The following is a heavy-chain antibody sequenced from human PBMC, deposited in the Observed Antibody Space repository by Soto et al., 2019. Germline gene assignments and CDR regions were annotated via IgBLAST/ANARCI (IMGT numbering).Heavy chain of an antibody. D-gene: IGHD3-22*01. CDR1: GISISNYN. Sequence: SETLSLTCTVSGISISNYNWSSFRQPPEKGLEWIGYIYYSGSTKYNPSLKSRVTISVDTSKNQFSLKLSSVTAADTAVYYCARHISSGSDYWGQGTLVTVSS. J-gene: IGHJ4*02. CDR2: IYYSGST. V-gene: IGHV4-59*08. CDR3: ARHISSGSDY.